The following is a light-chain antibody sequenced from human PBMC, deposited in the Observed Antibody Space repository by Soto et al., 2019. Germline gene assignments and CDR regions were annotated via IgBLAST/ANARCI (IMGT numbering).Light chain of an antibody. CDR3: SSYADNNNFV. J-gene: IGLJ2*01. Sequence: QSALTQPPSASGSPGQSVTISCTGTSSDVGGYNFVSWYQQHPGKAPKLVIYEVTKRPSGVPDRFSGSKSGNTASLTVSGVQAEDEADYYCSSYADNNNFVFGGGTKVTVL. CDR2: EVT. V-gene: IGLV2-8*01. CDR1: SSDVGGYNF.